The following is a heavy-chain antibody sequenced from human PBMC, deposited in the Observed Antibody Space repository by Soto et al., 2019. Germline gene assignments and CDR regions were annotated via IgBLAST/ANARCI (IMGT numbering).Heavy chain of an antibody. CDR3: ARWPIGQWLAMD. V-gene: IGHV3-21*01. J-gene: IGHJ4*01. CDR1: GFTFISYS. Sequence: EVQLAESGGGLVKPGGSLRLSCVASGFTFISYSMNWVRQAPGKGLEWVSSISSSSSYIYYADSVKGRFTISRDNAKNSLYLQMNSLRAEDTAVYYCARWPIGQWLAMDWGQGTLVTVSS. CDR2: ISSSSSYI. D-gene: IGHD6-19*01.